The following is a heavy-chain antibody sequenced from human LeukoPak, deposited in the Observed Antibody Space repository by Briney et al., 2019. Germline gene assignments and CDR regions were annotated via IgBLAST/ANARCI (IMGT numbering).Heavy chain of an antibody. V-gene: IGHV3-7*01. D-gene: IGHD2-2*01. CDR3: ARTSELGYQLPGFFDY. J-gene: IGHJ4*02. CDR2: INQDGSGK. CDR1: GFSFRSYW. Sequence: GGSLRLSCEATGFSFRSYWMSWVRQAPGKGLEWVAHINQDGSGKYYVDSVKGRFTISRDSAKNSLILQMNSLRDEDTAVYSCARTSELGYQLPGFFDYWGLGTLVAVSS.